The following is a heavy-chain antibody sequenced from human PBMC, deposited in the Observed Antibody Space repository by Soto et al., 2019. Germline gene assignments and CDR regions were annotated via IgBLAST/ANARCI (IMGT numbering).Heavy chain of an antibody. J-gene: IGHJ4*02. Sequence: GGSLRLSCAASGFTFSSYWMHWVRQAPGKGLMWVSRIHNDGSTTRYADSVKGRFTISRDNAKNTLYLQMSSLRSEDTAVYYCARGSRTYYYGSGSHPARFWGQGTLVTVSS. CDR3: ARGSRTYYYGSGSHPARF. CDR2: IHNDGSTT. V-gene: IGHV3-74*01. D-gene: IGHD3-10*01. CDR1: GFTFSSYW.